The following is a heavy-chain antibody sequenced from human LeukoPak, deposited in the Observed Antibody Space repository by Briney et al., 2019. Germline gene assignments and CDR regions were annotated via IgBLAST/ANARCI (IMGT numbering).Heavy chain of an antibody. Sequence: SGGSLRLSCTASGFSFSSYWMHWVRQVPGKGLVWVSCLNSDGTRISYADSVKGRFLVSRDNANNTLYLQMNSLRVDDTAVYYCVRDGLFWYQGSTWGQGTMVTVSS. CDR3: VRDGLFWYQGST. D-gene: IGHD6-13*01. J-gene: IGHJ3*01. CDR1: GFSFSSYW. V-gene: IGHV3-74*01. CDR2: LNSDGTRI.